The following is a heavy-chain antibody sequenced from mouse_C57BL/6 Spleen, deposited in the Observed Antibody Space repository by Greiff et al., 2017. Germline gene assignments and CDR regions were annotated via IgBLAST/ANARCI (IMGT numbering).Heavy chain of an antibody. D-gene: IGHD1-1*01. J-gene: IGHJ4*01. CDR3: ARNDPTVVWDGHAMDY. CDR2: IDPANGNT. Sequence: EVQLQQSVAELVRPGASVKLSCTASGFNIKNTYMHWVKQRPEQGLEWIGRIDPANGNTKYAPKFKGKATITADTSSNTAYLQLSSLTSEDTAIYYCARNDPTVVWDGHAMDYCGQGTSVTVSS. V-gene: IGHV14-3*01. CDR1: GFNIKNTY.